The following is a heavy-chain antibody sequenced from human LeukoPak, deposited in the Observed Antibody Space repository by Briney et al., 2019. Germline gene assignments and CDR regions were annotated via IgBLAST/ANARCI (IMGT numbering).Heavy chain of an antibody. CDR2: IGGSGSIT. J-gene: IGHJ4*02. D-gene: IGHD6-19*01. CDR1: GFTFSSQA. CDR3: ASAGSGWYDY. V-gene: IGHV3-23*01. Sequence: PGASLRLSCAASGFTFSSQAMSWVRQAPGKGLEWVSVIGGSGSITYYRDSVKGRFTTSRDNSKNTMYLQMNSLRAEDTAVYYCASAGSGWYDYWGQGTLVTVSS.